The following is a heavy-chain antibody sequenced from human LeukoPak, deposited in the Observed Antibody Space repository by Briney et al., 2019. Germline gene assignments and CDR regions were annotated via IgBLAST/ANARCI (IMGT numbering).Heavy chain of an antibody. V-gene: IGHV3-30*02. CDR3: ATRGGSGYLTH. CDR2: LQYDGTTK. CDR1: GFTFSSYN. Sequence: GGSLRLSCAASGFTFSSYNMHWVRQTPGKRLEWVASLQYDGTTKIYSDSVKGRFTVSRDASKSTLYLQMDSLRSQDTSLYFCATRGGSGYLTHWGQGTLVTVSS. D-gene: IGHD5-12*01. J-gene: IGHJ4*02.